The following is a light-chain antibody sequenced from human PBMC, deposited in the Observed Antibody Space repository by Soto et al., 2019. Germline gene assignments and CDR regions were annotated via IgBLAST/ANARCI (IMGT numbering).Light chain of an antibody. CDR2: DAS. Sequence: DIPMTQSPSTLSASVGDRVTITCRASQSISSWLAWYQQKPGKAPKLLIYDASSLESGVPSRFSGSGSGTEFTLTISILQPDDFATYYCQQYNSYLWTFGQGTKVEIK. J-gene: IGKJ1*01. CDR1: QSISSW. CDR3: QQYNSYLWT. V-gene: IGKV1-5*01.